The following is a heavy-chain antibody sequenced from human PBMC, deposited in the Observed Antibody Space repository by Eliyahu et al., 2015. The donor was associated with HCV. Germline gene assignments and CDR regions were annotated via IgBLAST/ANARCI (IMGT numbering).Heavy chain of an antibody. D-gene: IGHD6-13*01. V-gene: IGHV4-34*01. CDR1: GXSFSGYY. CDR2: INHSGST. CDR3: ARGASDRGSSWTGNWFDP. J-gene: IGHJ5*02. Sequence: QVQLQQWGAGLLKLSETLSLXCAVXGXSFSGYYWSWIRQPPGKGLEWIGEINHSGSTNYNPSLKSRVTISVDTSKNQFSLKLSSVTAADTAVYYCARGASDRGSSWTGNWFDPWGQGTLVTVSS.